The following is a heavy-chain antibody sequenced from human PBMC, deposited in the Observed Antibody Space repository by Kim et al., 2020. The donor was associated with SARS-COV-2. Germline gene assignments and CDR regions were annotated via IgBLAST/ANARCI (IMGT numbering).Heavy chain of an antibody. V-gene: IGHV3-74*01. J-gene: IGHJ4*02. D-gene: IGHD6-19*01. Sequence: ADSVKGRLTISRDNAKNALYLQRNSLRVEDTAVYYCARRAYSSGWWYFDFWGQGTLVTVSS. CDR3: ARRAYSSGWWYFDF.